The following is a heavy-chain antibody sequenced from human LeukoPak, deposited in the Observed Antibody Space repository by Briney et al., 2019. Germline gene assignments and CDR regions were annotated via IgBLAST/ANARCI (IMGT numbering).Heavy chain of an antibody. CDR3: ARGDSSGYQVFDY. V-gene: IGHV4-59*01. J-gene: IGHJ4*02. D-gene: IGHD3-22*01. CDR1: GDSISSYY. Sequence: SETLSLTCTVSGDSISSYYWTWIRQHPGKGREWIGYIYYSGSTNYNPSLKSRVTISVDTSKNQFSLWLSSVAAADTAVYYCARGDSSGYQVFDYWGQGTLVTVSS. CDR2: IYYSGST.